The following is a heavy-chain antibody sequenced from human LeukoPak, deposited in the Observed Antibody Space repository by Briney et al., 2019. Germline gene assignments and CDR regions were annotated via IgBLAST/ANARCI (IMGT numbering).Heavy chain of an antibody. Sequence: GGSLRLSCAASGLTFNNAWMNWVRQAPGKGLEWVSTISGGGGSTYYADSVKGRFTISRDNSKNTLYLQVNSLRAEDTAVYYCAKGGKWDVTPFDYWGQGTLVTVSS. CDR3: AKGGKWDVTPFDY. J-gene: IGHJ4*02. V-gene: IGHV3-23*01. CDR1: GLTFNNAW. D-gene: IGHD1-26*01. CDR2: ISGGGGST.